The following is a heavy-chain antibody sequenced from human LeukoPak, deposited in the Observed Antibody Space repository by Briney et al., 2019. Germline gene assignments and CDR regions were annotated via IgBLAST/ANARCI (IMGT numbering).Heavy chain of an antibody. CDR2: INPGGSGK. CDR1: GFSFNSYW. Sequence: GGSLRLSCAASGFSFNSYWMTWVRQAPGGGLEWVANINPGGSGKYYVDSVEGRFTISRDNARKSLFLQMNSLRADDAAVYYCARDLQSSSWASLFDYWGQGALVTVSS. J-gene: IGHJ4*02. D-gene: IGHD6-13*01. CDR3: ARDLQSSSWASLFDY. V-gene: IGHV3-7*01.